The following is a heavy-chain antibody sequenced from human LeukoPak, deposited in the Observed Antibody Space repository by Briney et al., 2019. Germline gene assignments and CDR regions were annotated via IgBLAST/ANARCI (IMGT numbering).Heavy chain of an antibody. CDR2: INPSGGST. J-gene: IGHJ4*02. D-gene: IGHD1-7*01. CDR1: GYTFTSYY. Sequence: ASVKVSCKASGYTFTSYYMHWVRQAPGQGLEWMGIINPSGGSTSYAQKFQGRVTMTRDTSTSTVYMELSSLRSEDTAVYYCARVKAGMELFSIWDYWGPGTLVSVSS. CDR3: ARVKAGMELFSIWDY. V-gene: IGHV1-46*01.